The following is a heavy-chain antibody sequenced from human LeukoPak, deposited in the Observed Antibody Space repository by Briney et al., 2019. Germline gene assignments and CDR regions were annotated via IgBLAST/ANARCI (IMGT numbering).Heavy chain of an antibody. J-gene: IGHJ6*03. CDR1: GGSISSYY. CDR2: INHSGST. CDR3: AGGHGVAAAGTGPYYYYYYMDV. D-gene: IGHD6-13*01. V-gene: IGHV4-34*01. Sequence: PSETLSLTCTVSGGSISSYYWSWIRQPPGKGLEWIGEINHSGSTNYNPSLKSRVTISVDTSKNQFSLKLSSVTAADAAVYYCAGGHGVAAAGTGPYYYYYYMDVWGKGTTVTVSS.